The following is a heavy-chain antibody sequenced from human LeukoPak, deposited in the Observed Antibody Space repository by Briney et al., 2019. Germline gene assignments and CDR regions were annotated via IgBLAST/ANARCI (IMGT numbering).Heavy chain of an antibody. Sequence: GGSLRLSCAASGFTFSSYSMNWVRQAPGKGLEWVSYISSSSSTIYYADSVKGRFTISRDNAKNSLYLQMNSLRAEDTAVYYCARGGSSHNNWFDPWGQGTLVTVSS. V-gene: IGHV3-48*01. J-gene: IGHJ5*02. CDR2: ISSSSSTI. CDR1: GFTFSSYS. CDR3: ARGGSSHNNWFDP. D-gene: IGHD2-2*01.